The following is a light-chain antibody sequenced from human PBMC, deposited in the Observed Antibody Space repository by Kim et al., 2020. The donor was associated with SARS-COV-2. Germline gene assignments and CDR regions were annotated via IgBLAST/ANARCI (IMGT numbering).Light chain of an antibody. Sequence: LAQGKRATPSCRDRPSVSSSYLAWYQQKPGQAPRLRIYGASSRATVSPDRFSGSGSGTDVTLTISRLEPEDFAEYYCQQYGSSRDTFGQGTTLEI. CDR3: QQYGSSRDT. J-gene: IGKJ2*01. CDR1: PSVSSSY. CDR2: GAS. V-gene: IGKV3-20*01.